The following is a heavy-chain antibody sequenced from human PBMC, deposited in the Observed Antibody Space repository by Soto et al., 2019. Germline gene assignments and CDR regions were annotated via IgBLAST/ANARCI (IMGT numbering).Heavy chain of an antibody. V-gene: IGHV3-9*01. D-gene: IGHD2-15*01. CDR3: AKATGGGYCSGGSCPSTYYFDY. Sequence: EVQLVESGGGLVQPGRSLRLSCAASGFTFDDYAMHWVRQAPGKGLEWVSGISWNSGSIGYADSVKGRFTISRDNAKNSLYLQMNSLRAEDTALYYCAKATGGGYCSGGSCPSTYYFDYWGQGTLVTVSS. CDR1: GFTFDDYA. J-gene: IGHJ4*02. CDR2: ISWNSGSI.